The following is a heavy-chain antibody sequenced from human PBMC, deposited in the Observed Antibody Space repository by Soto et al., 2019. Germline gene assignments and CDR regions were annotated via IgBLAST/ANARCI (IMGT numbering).Heavy chain of an antibody. V-gene: IGHV3-30*18. CDR3: AKEDVGVVPAAMPLAYLQH. CDR2: ISYDGSNK. CDR1: GFTFSSYG. D-gene: IGHD2-2*01. Sequence: PGGSLRLSCAASGFTFSSYGMHWVRQAPGKGLEWVAVISYDGSNKYYADSVKGRFTISRDSSKNTLYLQMNSLRAEDTAVYYCAKEDVGVVPAAMPLAYLQHWGQGTLVTVSS. J-gene: IGHJ1*01.